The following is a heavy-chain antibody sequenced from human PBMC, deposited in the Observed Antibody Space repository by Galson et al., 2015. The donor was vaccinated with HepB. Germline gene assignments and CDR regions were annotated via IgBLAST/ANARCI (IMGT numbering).Heavy chain of an antibody. J-gene: IGHJ4*02. D-gene: IGHD3-22*01. Sequence: SVKVSCKASGYTFTSYYMHWVRQAPGQGLEWMGIINPSGGSTSYAQKLQGRVTMTRDTSTSTVYMELSSLRSEDTAVYYCARTRDSSGYYNGFFDYWGQGTLVTVSS. CDR1: GYTFTSYY. V-gene: IGHV1-46*04. CDR3: ARTRDSSGYYNGFFDY. CDR2: INPSGGST.